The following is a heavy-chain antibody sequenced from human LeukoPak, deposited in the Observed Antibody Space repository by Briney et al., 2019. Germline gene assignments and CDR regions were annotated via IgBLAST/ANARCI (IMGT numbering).Heavy chain of an antibody. CDR3: ARYSGNYYYYYYMDV. D-gene: IGHD1-26*01. V-gene: IGHV3-30*04. J-gene: IGHJ6*03. CDR1: GFTFSSYA. Sequence: RPGRSLRLSCAASGFTFSSYAMHWVRQAPGKGLEWVAVISYDGSNKYYADSVKGRFTISRDNDRNSLYLQMNSLRAEDTAVYYCARYSGNYYYYYYMDVWGKGTTVTVSS. CDR2: ISYDGSNK.